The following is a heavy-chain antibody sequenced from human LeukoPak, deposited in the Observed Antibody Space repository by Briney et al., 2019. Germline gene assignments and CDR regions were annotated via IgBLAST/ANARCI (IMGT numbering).Heavy chain of an antibody. CDR1: GASISSGSYY. Sequence: PSETLSLTCTVSGASISSGSYYWNWIRQPAGKGLEWIGRIFASGSTNYNPSLKSRVTISLDTSKNQLSLKLSSVTAADTAVYYCARVSILWFGESSLYYFDYWGQGTLVTVSS. V-gene: IGHV4-61*02. J-gene: IGHJ4*02. CDR3: ARVSILWFGESSLYYFDY. CDR2: IFASGST. D-gene: IGHD3-10*01.